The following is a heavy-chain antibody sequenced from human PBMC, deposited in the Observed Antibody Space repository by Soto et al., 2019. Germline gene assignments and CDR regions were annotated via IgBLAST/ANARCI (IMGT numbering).Heavy chain of an antibody. J-gene: IGHJ6*02. CDR3: ARRYYDINYGMDV. CDR1: GGSISSSSYY. CDR2: IYYSGRT. V-gene: IGHV4-39*01. Sequence: QLQLQESGPGLVKPSETLSLTCTVSGGSISSSSYYWGWIRQPPGKGLEWIGSIYYSGRTYYNPSLKSRVTISVDTSKNQFSLKLSSVTAADTAVYYCARRYYDINYGMDVWGQGTTVTVSS. D-gene: IGHD3-9*01.